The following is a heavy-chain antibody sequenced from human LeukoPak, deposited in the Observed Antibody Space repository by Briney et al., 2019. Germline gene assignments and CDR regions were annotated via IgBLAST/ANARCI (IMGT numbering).Heavy chain of an antibody. Sequence: GGSLRLSCAASGFTFSSYSMNWVRQAPGKGLEWVSSISSTSSYIYYTDSVKGRFTISRDNAKNSLYLQMNSLRAEDTAVYYCASRYCSGTNCYLDYWGQGTLVTVSS. D-gene: IGHD2-15*01. J-gene: IGHJ4*02. CDR1: GFTFSSYS. CDR3: ASRYCSGTNCYLDY. V-gene: IGHV3-21*01. CDR2: ISSTSSYI.